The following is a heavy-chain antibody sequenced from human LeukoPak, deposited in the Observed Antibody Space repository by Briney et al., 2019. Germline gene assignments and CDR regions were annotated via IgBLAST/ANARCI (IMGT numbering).Heavy chain of an antibody. J-gene: IGHJ6*02. Sequence: SVKVSCKASGGTFISYAISWVRQAPGQGLEWMGGIIPIFGTANYAQKFQGRVTITADESTSTAYMELSSLRSEDTAVYYCARGGLGSYYANYYYYGMDVWGQGTTVTVSS. CDR2: IIPIFGTA. V-gene: IGHV1-69*13. CDR3: ARGGLGSYYANYYYYGMDV. CDR1: GGTFISYA. D-gene: IGHD1-26*01.